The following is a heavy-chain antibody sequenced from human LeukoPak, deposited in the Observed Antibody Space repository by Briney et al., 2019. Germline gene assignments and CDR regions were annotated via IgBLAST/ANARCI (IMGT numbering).Heavy chain of an antibody. CDR1: GFTFGNYE. V-gene: IGHV3-48*03. J-gene: IGHJ4*02. Sequence: GGSLRLSCAASGFTFGNYEMNWVRQAPGKGLEWVSYISISGRTIYYADSVKGRFTISRDNAKNSLYLQMKSLRDEDTAVYYCARYGSGTSYITNYFDYWGQGTLVTVSS. CDR3: ARYGSGTSYITNYFDY. CDR2: ISISGRTI. D-gene: IGHD3-10*01.